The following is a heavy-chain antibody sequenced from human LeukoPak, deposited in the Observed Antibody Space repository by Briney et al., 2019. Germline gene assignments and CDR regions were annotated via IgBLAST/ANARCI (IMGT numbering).Heavy chain of an antibody. J-gene: IGHJ5*02. D-gene: IGHD2-2*01. Sequence: GGSLRLSCAASGFTFSSYSMNWVRQAPGKGLEWVSSISSSSSYIYYADSVKGRFTISRDNAKNSLYLQMNSLRAEDTAVYYCAAGVVPAAMPASIFTFDPWGQGTLVTVSS. CDR1: GFTFSSYS. V-gene: IGHV3-21*01. CDR2: ISSSSSYI. CDR3: AAGVVPAAMPASIFTFDP.